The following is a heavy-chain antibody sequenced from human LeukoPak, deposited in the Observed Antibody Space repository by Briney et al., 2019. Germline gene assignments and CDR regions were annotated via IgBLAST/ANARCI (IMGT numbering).Heavy chain of an antibody. D-gene: IGHD1-26*01. CDR3: AKDQIVGATKGCAFDI. Sequence: PGGSLRLSCAASGFTFSSYALSWVRQAPGKGLGWVSAISGSVGSTYYADSVKGRFTISRDNSKNTLYLQMNSLRAEDTAVYYCAKDQIVGATKGCAFDIWGQGTMVTVSS. J-gene: IGHJ3*02. V-gene: IGHV3-23*01. CDR1: GFTFSSYA. CDR2: ISGSVGST.